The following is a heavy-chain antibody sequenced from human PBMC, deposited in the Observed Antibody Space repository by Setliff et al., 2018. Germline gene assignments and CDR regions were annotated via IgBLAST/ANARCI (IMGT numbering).Heavy chain of an antibody. D-gene: IGHD1-1*01. CDR3: ARDREGDGNYYMDV. CDR1: GFSFSSYW. Sequence: GGSLRLSCAASGFSFSSYWMHWVRQGPGKGLVWVARINSDESRTNYAGSVKGRFTRSRENAKNTVYLQMNSLRAEDTAVYYCARDREGDGNYYMDVWGKGTTVTVSS. J-gene: IGHJ6*03. V-gene: IGHV3-74*01. CDR2: INSDESRT.